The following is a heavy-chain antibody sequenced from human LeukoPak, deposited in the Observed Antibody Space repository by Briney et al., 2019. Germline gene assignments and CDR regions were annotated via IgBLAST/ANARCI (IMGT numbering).Heavy chain of an antibody. CDR2: IWYDGSNK. Sequence: GGSLRLSCAASGFTFSSYGMHWVRQAPGKGLEWVAVIWYDGSNKYYADSVKGRFTISRDNSKNTLYLQMNSLRAEDTAVYYCARDHPSSSWYRGYYFDYWGQGTPVTVSS. CDR1: GFTFSSYG. V-gene: IGHV3-33*01. J-gene: IGHJ4*02. D-gene: IGHD6-13*01. CDR3: ARDHPSSSWYRGYYFDY.